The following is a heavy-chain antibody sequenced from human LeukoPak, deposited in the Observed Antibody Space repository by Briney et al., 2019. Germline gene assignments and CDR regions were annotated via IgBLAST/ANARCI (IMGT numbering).Heavy chain of an antibody. Sequence: GGSLRLSCAASGFTFSSYGMHWVRQAPGKGLEWVAVISYDGSNKYYADSVKGRFTISRDNSKNTLYLQMNSLRAEDTAVYYCATPLLGKQWLGAPKDWGQGTLVTVSS. J-gene: IGHJ4*02. CDR1: GFTFSSYG. CDR2: ISYDGSNK. V-gene: IGHV3-30*03. CDR3: ATPLLGKQWLGAPKD. D-gene: IGHD6-19*01.